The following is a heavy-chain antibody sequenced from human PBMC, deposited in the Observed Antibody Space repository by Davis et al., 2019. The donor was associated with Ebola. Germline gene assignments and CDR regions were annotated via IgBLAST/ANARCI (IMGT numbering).Heavy chain of an antibody. CDR1: GFTFSSYS. D-gene: IGHD6-13*01. CDR2: ISSSSSYI. Sequence: GESLKISCAASGFTFSSYSMNWVRQAPGKGLEWVSSISSSSSYIYYADSVKGRFTISRDNAKNTLYLQMNSLRAEDTAVYYCARIGTLYSSSWYRYWGQGTLVTVSS. CDR3: ARIGTLYSSSWYRY. J-gene: IGHJ4*02. V-gene: IGHV3-21*01.